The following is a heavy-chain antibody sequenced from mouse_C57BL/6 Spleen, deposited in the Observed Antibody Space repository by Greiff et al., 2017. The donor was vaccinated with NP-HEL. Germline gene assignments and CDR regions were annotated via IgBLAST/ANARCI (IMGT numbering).Heavy chain of an antibody. V-gene: IGHV1-50*01. D-gene: IGHD2-3*01. CDR3: ARRYDGYYRYFDV. J-gene: IGHJ1*03. CDR1: GYTFTSYW. CDR2: IDPSDSYT. Sequence: QVQLQQPGAELVKPGASAKLSCKASGYTFTSYWMQWVKQRPGQGLEWIGEIDPSDSYTNYNQKFKGKATLTVDTSSRTAYMQLSSLTSEDSAVYYCARRYDGYYRYFDVWGTGTTVTVSS.